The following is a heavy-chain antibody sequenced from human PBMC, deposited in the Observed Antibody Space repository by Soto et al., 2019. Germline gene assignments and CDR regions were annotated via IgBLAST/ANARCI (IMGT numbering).Heavy chain of an antibody. J-gene: IGHJ4*02. CDR3: ARGTTVTTPTYFAS. V-gene: IGHV3-66*01. CDR2: LYSDGTT. CDR1: GLTVSNSY. Sequence: EVQLVESGGGLVQPGGSLRLSCAASGLTVSNSYMNWVRQAPGEGLEWVSILYSDGTTYYADSVKGRFTISRDNSKNTLYLKMHSLRADVTAVYYCARGTTVTTPTYFASWGQGTLVIVSS. D-gene: IGHD4-17*01.